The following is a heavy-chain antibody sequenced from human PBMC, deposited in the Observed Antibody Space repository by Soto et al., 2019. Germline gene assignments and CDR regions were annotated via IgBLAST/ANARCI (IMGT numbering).Heavy chain of an antibody. D-gene: IGHD3-22*01. CDR3: ARGYYDSRGGYYFDY. CDR2: INSDRSST. J-gene: IGHJ4*02. CDR1: GFTFSRFW. Sequence: EVQLVESGGGLAQPGGSLRLSCAASGFTFSRFWMHWVRQGPGKGLVWVSRINSDRSSTTYADSVRGRFTISRDNAKNTLNLQMNSLGAEDTAVYYCARGYYDSRGGYYFDYWGQGTRVTVSS. V-gene: IGHV3-74*01.